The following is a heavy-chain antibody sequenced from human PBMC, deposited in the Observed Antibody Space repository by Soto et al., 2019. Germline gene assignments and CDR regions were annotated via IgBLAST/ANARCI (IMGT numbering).Heavy chain of an antibody. CDR3: AREEELGYCTNGVCSRAFDI. D-gene: IGHD2-8*01. J-gene: IGHJ3*02. Sequence: EVQLLESGGGLVQPGGSLRLSCAASGFTFSSYAMSWVRQAPGKGLEWVSAISGSGGSTYYADSVKGRFTISRDNSKNTLYLQMNSLRAEDTAVYYCAREEELGYCTNGVCSRAFDIWGQGTMVTVSS. CDR2: ISGSGGST. V-gene: IGHV3-23*01. CDR1: GFTFSSYA.